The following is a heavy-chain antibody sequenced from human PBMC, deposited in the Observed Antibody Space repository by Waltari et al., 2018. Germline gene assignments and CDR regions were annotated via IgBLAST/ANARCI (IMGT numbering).Heavy chain of an antibody. CDR1: GYSISSGYY. D-gene: IGHD3-22*01. Sequence: QVQLQESGPGLVKPSETLSLTCAVSGYSISSGYYWGWIRQPPGKGLEWIGSSYHSGGTYYNPALKSRVTISVDTSKNQFSRKLSSVTAADTAVYYCARHGYYYDSSGYLDVWGQGTTVTVSS. CDR2: SYHSGGT. J-gene: IGHJ6*02. CDR3: ARHGYYYDSSGYLDV. V-gene: IGHV4-38-2*01.